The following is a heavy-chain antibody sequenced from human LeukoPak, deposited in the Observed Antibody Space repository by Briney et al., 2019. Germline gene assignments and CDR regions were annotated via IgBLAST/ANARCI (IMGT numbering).Heavy chain of an antibody. CDR3: ARHSPGVGTSFVH. CDR2: IYYSGST. D-gene: IGHD2-2*01. CDR1: GGSISSYY. V-gene: IGHV4-59*08. Sequence: PSETLSLTCTVSGGSISSYYWGWIRQPPRKGLEWIGYIYYSGSTNYNPSLKTRVTISVDTSKNQFSLKLSSVTAADTALYFCARHSPGVGTSFVHWGQGTLVTVSS. J-gene: IGHJ4*02.